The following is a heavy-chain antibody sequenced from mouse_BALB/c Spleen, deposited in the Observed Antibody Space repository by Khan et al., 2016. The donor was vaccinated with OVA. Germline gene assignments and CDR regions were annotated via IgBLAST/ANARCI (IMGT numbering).Heavy chain of an antibody. Sequence: EVQGVESGGDLVKPGGSLKLSCAASGFTFSSYSMSWVRQTPDKRLAWVASISSGGDYTYYPDSVKGRLTISRDNAKNTLYLQMSDLTSEDTAMYYCAYHLTGSFAYWGQGTLVTVSA. D-gene: IGHD4-1*01. CDR2: ISSGGDYT. J-gene: IGHJ3*01. CDR3: AYHLTGSFAY. V-gene: IGHV5-6*01. CDR1: GFTFSSYS.